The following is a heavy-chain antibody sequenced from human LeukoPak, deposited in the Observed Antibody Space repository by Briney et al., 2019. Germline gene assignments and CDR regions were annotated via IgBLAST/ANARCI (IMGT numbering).Heavy chain of an antibody. D-gene: IGHD3-10*01. J-gene: IGHJ3*02. V-gene: IGHV4-34*01. CDR1: GGSFSGYY. CDR2: INHSGST. CDR3: AKSKGYGLVDI. Sequence: SETLSLTCAVYGGSFSGYYWSWIRQPPGKGLEWIGEINHSGSTNYNPSLKSRVTISVDTSKNQFSLKLSSVTAADTAVYYCAKSKGYGLVDIWGQGTMVTASS.